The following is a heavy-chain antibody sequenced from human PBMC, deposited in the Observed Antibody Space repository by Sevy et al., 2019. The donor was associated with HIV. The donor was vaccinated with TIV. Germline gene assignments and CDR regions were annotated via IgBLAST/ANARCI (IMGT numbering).Heavy chain of an antibody. CDR3: ARDLEFYDYGDYGPAFMPDY. V-gene: IGHV3-33*01. Sequence: GGSLRLSCAASGFTFSTYGMHWVSQAPGKGLELVAVMWFDGSNTYYADSVKGRFTISRDIAKNTLHLQMNSLRAEDTAVYYCARDLEFYDYGDYGPAFMPDYWGQGTLVTVSS. CDR2: MWFDGSNT. CDR1: GFTFSTYG. J-gene: IGHJ4*02. D-gene: IGHD4-17*01.